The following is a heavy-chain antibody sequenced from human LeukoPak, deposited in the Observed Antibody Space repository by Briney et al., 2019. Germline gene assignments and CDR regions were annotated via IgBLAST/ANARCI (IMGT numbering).Heavy chain of an antibody. V-gene: IGHV3-21*01. CDR1: GFTLSSHT. Sequence: GGSLRLSCVASGFTLSSHTMNWVRQAPGKGLEWVSSISSSNRFIYYADSVKGRFTISRDNAKNSLCLQMNSLRAEDTAIYYCARDSSYTVTTYEGFDYWGQGSLVTVSS. CDR2: ISSSNRFI. CDR3: ARDSSYTVTTYEGFDY. D-gene: IGHD4-11*01. J-gene: IGHJ4*02.